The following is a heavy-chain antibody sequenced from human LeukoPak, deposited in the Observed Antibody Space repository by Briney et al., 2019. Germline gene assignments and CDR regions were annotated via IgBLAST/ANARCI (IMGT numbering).Heavy chain of an antibody. CDR1: GFTFDDYA. D-gene: IGHD5-18*01. J-gene: IGHJ4*02. CDR3: AKDIGGYSFAADY. V-gene: IGHV3-43*02. Sequence: GGSLRLSCAASGFTFDDYAMHWVRHGPGKGLEWVSLISGDGGITYYADFVKGRFTIYRDNSKNSLYLQMNSLRTEDTALYYCAKDIGGYSFAADYWGQGTLVTVSS. CDR2: ISGDGGIT.